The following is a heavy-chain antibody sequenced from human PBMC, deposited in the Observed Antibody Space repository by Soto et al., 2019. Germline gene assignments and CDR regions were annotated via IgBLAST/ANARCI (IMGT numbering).Heavy chain of an antibody. CDR2: MNPNTGNT. CDR3: ARRKERSGPYYLDY. V-gene: IGHV1-8*01. Sequence: QVQLVQSGAEVKKPGASVKVSCKASGYTFATYDFAWVRQATGQGLEWMGWMNPNTGNTGYAQAFRGRVTMTRNTSITTASMELSSLRSEDTAVYFCARRKERSGPYYLDYWGQGTLVTVSS. D-gene: IGHD6-25*01. J-gene: IGHJ4*02. CDR1: GYTFATYD.